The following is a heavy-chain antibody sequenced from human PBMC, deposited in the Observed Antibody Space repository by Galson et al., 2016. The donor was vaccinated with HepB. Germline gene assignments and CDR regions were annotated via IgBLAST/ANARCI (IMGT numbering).Heavy chain of an antibody. D-gene: IGHD3-10*01. CDR2: IHSGGST. CDR1: GFTVSTSY. J-gene: IGHJ6*02. Sequence: SLRLSCAASGFTVSTSYMNWVRQAPGKGLEWVSIIHSGGSTYYADSAKGRFTISRDNSKNTLYLQMNSLRAGDTAVYYCARDLRIYGMDVWGQGTTVTVS. CDR3: ARDLRIYGMDV. V-gene: IGHV3-53*01.